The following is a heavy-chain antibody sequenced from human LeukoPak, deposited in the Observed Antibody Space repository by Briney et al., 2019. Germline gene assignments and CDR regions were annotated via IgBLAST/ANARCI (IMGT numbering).Heavy chain of an antibody. CDR2: MNPNSGNT. CDR1: GYTFTGYY. V-gene: IGHV1-8*02. D-gene: IGHD6-19*01. CDR3: ARFQANSAVAGTGDY. Sequence: ASVKVSCKASGYTFTGYYMHWVRQAPGQGLEWMGWMNPNSGNTGYAQRFQGRVTMTRNTSISTAYMELSSLRSEDTAVYYCARFQANSAVAGTGDYWGQGTLVTVSS. J-gene: IGHJ4*02.